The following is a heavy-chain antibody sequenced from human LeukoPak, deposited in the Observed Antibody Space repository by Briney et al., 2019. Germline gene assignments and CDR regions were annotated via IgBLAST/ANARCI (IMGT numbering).Heavy chain of an antibody. J-gene: IGHJ4*02. CDR2: IRYDGSNK. CDR1: GFTFSSYG. V-gene: IGHV3-30*02. Sequence: GGSLRLSCAASGFTFSSYGMHWVRQAPGKGLEWVAFIRYDGSNKYYADSVKGRFTISRDNSKNTLYLQMNSLRAEDTAVYYCAKGLQGRLGELSVDCWGQGTLVTVSS. CDR3: AKGLQGRLGELSVDC. D-gene: IGHD3-16*02.